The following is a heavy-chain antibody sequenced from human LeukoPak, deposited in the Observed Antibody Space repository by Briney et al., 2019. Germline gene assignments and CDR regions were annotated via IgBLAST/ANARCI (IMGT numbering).Heavy chain of an antibody. CDR3: AREGPVGTDGF. D-gene: IGHD5-24*01. V-gene: IGHV1-69*13. J-gene: IGHJ1*01. Sequence: ASVKVSCKASVGSFISYGISWVRQAPGQGLEWMGGRVPILGPTNLAQKFQGRLTITADESTSTAYMELNGLSVEDTAVYYSAREGPVGTDGFWGQGTLVTVSS. CDR2: RVPILGPT. CDR1: VGSFISYG.